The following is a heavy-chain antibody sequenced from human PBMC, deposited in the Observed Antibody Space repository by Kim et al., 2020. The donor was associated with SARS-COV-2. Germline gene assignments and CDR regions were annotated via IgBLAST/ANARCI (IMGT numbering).Heavy chain of an antibody. D-gene: IGHD6-13*01. Sequence: ASVKVSCKASGYTFTSYGISWVRQAPGQGLEWMGWISAYNGNTNYAQKLQGRVTMTTDTSTSTAYMELRSLRSDDTAVYYCARDESPYSSSLVSPLDYWGQGTLVTVSS. CDR3: ARDESPYSSSLVSPLDY. CDR1: GYTFTSYG. CDR2: ISAYNGNT. J-gene: IGHJ4*02. V-gene: IGHV1-18*01.